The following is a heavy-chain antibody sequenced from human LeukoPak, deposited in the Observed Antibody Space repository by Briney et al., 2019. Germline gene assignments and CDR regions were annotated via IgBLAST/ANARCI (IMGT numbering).Heavy chain of an antibody. V-gene: IGHV3-11*01. CDR3: ARRRDFIDY. Sequence: PGGSLRLSSAASGFTLSDYYMSWIRQAPGKGLEWVSYSSSSGSTIYYADSVKGRFAISRDNAKNSLYLQMNSLRAEDTAVYHCARRRDFIDYWGQGTLVTVSS. J-gene: IGHJ4*02. CDR1: GFTLSDYY. CDR2: SSSSGSTI. D-gene: IGHD3/OR15-3a*01.